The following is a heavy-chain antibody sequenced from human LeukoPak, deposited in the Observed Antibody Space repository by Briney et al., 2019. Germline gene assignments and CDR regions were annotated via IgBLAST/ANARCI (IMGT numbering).Heavy chain of an antibody. CDR3: ARDPIVGATEDAFDI. D-gene: IGHD1-26*01. V-gene: IGHV4-59*12. J-gene: IGHJ3*02. Sequence: SETLSLTCTVSGGSISSYYWSWIRQPPGKGLEWIGYIYYSGSTNYNPSLKSRVTMSVDTSKNQFSLKLSSVTAADTAVYYCARDPIVGATEDAFDIWGQGTMVTVSS. CDR2: IYYSGST. CDR1: GGSISSYY.